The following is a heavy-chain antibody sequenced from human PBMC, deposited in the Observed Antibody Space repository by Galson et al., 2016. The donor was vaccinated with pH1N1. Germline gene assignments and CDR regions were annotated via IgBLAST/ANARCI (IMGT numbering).Heavy chain of an antibody. CDR2: ISGSGGTT. CDR3: AKVTDVCTVTRCFPYGMHA. J-gene: IGHJ6*02. Sequence: SLRLSCAASGFTFSSYAMYWVRRAPGKGLEWVSAISGSGGTTHDADSVRGRFTISRDNSKNTLYLQMHSLRAEDTATYYCAKVTDVCTVTRCFPYGMHAWGQGTTVTVSS. D-gene: IGHD2-2*01. CDR1: GFTFSSYA. V-gene: IGHV3-23*01.